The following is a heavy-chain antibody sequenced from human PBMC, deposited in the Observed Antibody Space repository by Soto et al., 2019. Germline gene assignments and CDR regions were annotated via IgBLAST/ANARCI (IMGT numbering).Heavy chain of an antibody. CDR2: VWANGINN. CDR1: GFMFTNYG. CDR3: VRERGPFDAFDF. Sequence: GGSLRLSCAASGFMFTNYGMRWVRQAPGKGPEWVAVVWANGINNYYADFVEGRFTISRDNSKSSLYLQMNSLRVEDTAVYYCVRERGPFDAFDFWGQGTMVTVSS. V-gene: IGHV3-33*01. J-gene: IGHJ3*01.